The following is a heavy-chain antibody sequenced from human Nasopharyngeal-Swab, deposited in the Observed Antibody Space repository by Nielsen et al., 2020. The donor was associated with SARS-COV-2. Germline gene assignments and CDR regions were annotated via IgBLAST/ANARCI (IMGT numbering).Heavy chain of an antibody. CDR3: ARGVAWWGSDYYYGMDV. CDR2: MNPNSGNT. Sequence: ASVKVSCKASGYTFTSYDINWVRQATGQGLEWMGWMNPNSGNTGYAQKFQGRVTMTRNTSISTAYMELSSLRSEDTAVYYCARGVAWWGSDYYYGMDVWGQGTTVTVSS. CDR1: GYTFTSYD. J-gene: IGHJ6*02. V-gene: IGHV1-8*01. D-gene: IGHD2-15*01.